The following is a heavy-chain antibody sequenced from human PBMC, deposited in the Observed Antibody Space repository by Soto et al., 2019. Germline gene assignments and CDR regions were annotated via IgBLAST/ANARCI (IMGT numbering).Heavy chain of an antibody. CDR1: GYTFTDYF. J-gene: IGHJ4*02. D-gene: IGHD3-16*01. CDR3: ARDPIRGGVPYFFDF. CDR2: VNPDTGVA. Sequence: GASVKVSCKASGYTFTDYFVHWVRLAPGQGLEWMGWVNPDTGVATFPQKFQGRVTVTRDASINTDYMELTHLTSEDTGIYYCARDPIRGGVPYFFDFWGRGTQVTFSS. V-gene: IGHV1-2*02.